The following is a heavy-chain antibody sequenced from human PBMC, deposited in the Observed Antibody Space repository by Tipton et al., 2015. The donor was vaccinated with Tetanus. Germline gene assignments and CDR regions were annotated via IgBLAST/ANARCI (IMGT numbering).Heavy chain of an antibody. Sequence: GLVKPSETLSLTCTISGGSISSFYWSWIRQPPGKGLEWVGHIYYSGSANYNPSLKSRLTISIDTSNDQLSLRLTSVTAADTAIYYCARFSYDSGGFYAFFVYWGRGTLVTVSS. CDR2: IYYSGSA. V-gene: IGHV4-59*01. J-gene: IGHJ4*02. CDR3: ARFSYDSGGFYAFFVY. CDR1: GGSISSFY. D-gene: IGHD3-22*01.